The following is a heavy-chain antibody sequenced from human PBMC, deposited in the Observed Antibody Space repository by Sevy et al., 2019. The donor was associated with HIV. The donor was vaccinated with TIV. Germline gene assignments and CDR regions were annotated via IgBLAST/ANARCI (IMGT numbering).Heavy chain of an antibody. CDR3: AKDTASGGYYDSSGYLGKYYYYGMDV. J-gene: IGHJ6*02. V-gene: IGHV3-9*01. CDR1: GFTFDDYA. Sequence: SLKISCAASGFTFDDYAMHWVRQAPGKGLEWVSGISWNSGSIGYADSVKGRFTISRDNAKNSLFLQMNSLRAEDTALDYCAKDTASGGYYDSSGYLGKYYYYGMDVWGQGTTVTVSS. D-gene: IGHD3-22*01. CDR2: ISWNSGSI.